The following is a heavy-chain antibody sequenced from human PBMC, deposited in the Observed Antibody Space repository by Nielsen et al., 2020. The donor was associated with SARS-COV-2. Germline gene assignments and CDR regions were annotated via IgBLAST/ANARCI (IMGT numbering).Heavy chain of an antibody. D-gene: IGHD3-3*01. J-gene: IGHJ4*02. CDR3: ARGFTGVVILPFEY. V-gene: IGHV3-23*01. CDR1: GFTFSSYA. CDR2: ISGSGGST. Sequence: GGSLRLSCAASGFTFSSYAMSWVRQAPGKGLEWVSVISGSGGSTYYADSVKGRFTISRDNSKNTLYLQMNSLRAEDTARYYCARGFTGVVILPFEYWGQGTPVTVSS.